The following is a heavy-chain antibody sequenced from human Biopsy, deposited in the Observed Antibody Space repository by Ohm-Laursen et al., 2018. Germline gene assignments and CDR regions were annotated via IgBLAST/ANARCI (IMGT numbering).Heavy chain of an antibody. CDR1: GDSVTKYY. Sequence: GTLSLTCIVSGDSVTKYYWSWIRQPPGKGLEWIGHIYYSVMTNYSPSLQSRVSISVDTSRNQVSLTLSSVTAADMAVYYCARDSGILNYGNFKYYHYYGMDVWGQGTKVTVSS. CDR3: ARDSGILNYGNFKYYHYYGMDV. J-gene: IGHJ6*02. V-gene: IGHV4-59*02. D-gene: IGHD4-11*01. CDR2: IYYSVMT.